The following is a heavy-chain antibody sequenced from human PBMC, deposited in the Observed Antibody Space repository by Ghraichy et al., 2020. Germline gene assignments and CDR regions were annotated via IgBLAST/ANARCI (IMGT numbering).Heavy chain of an antibody. CDR3: ARREWGTTVADY. V-gene: IGHV4-38-2*01. CDR1: GYSISSGYY. J-gene: IGHJ4*02. CDR2: IYHSGST. D-gene: IGHD4-23*01. Sequence: SETLSLTCAVSGYSISSGYYWGWIRQPPGKGLEWIGSIYHSGSTYYNPSLKSRVTISVDTSKNQFSLKLSSVTAADTAVYYCARREWGTTVADYWGQGTLVTVSS.